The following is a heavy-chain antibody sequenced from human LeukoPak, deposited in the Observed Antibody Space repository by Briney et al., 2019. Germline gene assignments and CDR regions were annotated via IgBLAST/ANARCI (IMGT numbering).Heavy chain of an antibody. J-gene: IGHJ4*02. D-gene: IGHD6-13*01. V-gene: IGHV3-30-3*01. CDR2: ISYDGSNK. Sequence: GSLRLSCAASGFTYSSYAMHWVRQAPGKGLEWVAVISYDGSNKYYADSVKGRFTISRDNSKNTLYLQMNSLRAEDTAVYYCARGGGMRSWYDFDYWGQGTLVTVSS. CDR3: ARGGGMRSWYDFDY. CDR1: GFTYSSYA.